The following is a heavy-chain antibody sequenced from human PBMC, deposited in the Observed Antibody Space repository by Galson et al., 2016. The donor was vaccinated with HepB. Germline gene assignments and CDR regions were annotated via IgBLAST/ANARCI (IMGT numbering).Heavy chain of an antibody. CDR2: IHSKSDGGAT. Sequence: SLRLSCAASGFNFRAAWMTWIRQPPGKGLEWVGRIHSKSDGGATEYSPPVKVRSSLSRDVSRKTLYLQMNSLKRDDTGVYYSATDLEQSGSYIYWGQGTLVTVFS. D-gene: IGHD1-26*01. CDR3: ATDLEQSGSYIY. CDR1: GFNFRAAW. J-gene: IGHJ4*02. V-gene: IGHV3-15*01.